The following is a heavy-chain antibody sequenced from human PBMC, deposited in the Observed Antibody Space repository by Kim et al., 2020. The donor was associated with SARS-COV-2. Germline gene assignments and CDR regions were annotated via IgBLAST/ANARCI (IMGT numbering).Heavy chain of an antibody. D-gene: IGHD4-17*01. J-gene: IGHJ4*02. CDR2: IRSKANSYAT. CDR1: GFTFSGSA. V-gene: IGHV3-73*01. Sequence: GGSLRLSCAASGFTFSGSALHWVRQASGKGLEWVGRIRSKANSYATAYAASVKGRFTISRDDSKNTAYLQMNSLKTEDTAVYYCTSEDYGDYVDEYYFDYWGQGTLVTVSS. CDR3: TSEDYGDYVDEYYFDY.